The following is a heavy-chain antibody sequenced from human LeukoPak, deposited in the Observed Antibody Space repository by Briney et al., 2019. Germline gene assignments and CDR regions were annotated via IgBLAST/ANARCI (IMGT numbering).Heavy chain of an antibody. CDR2: IYYSGST. V-gene: IGHV4-31*03. Sequence: SETLSLTCTVSGGSISSGGYYWSWIRQHPGKGLEWIGYIYYSGSTYYNPSLKSRVTISVDTSKNQFSLKLSSVTAADTAVYYCAWVVAARYNWFDPWGQGNLVTVSS. J-gene: IGHJ5*02. D-gene: IGHD6-6*01. CDR1: GGSISSGGYY. CDR3: AWVVAARYNWFDP.